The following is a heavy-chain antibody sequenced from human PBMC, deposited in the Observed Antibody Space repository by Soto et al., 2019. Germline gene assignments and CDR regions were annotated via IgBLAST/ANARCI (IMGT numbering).Heavy chain of an antibody. CDR3: ARGDFGDSSGYSFDY. CDR2: IWYDGSNK. J-gene: IGHJ4*02. CDR1: GFTFSSYG. Sequence: QVQLVESGGGVVQPGRSLRLSCAASGFTFSSYGMHWVRQAPGKGLEWVAVIWYDGSNKYYADSVKGRFTISRDNSKNTRYLQMNSLRAEDTAVYYCARGDFGDSSGYSFDYWGQGTLVTVSS. V-gene: IGHV3-33*01. D-gene: IGHD3-22*01.